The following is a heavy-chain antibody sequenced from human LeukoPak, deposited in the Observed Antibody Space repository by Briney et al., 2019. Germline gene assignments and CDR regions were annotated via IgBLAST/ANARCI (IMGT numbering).Heavy chain of an antibody. CDR3: AKSGPYSGNDPYYYGMDV. CDR1: GYSCTGYY. V-gene: IGHV1-2*06. D-gene: IGHD3-10*01. CDR2: INCNGGGT. J-gene: IGHJ6*02. Sequence: ASVKVSCKASGYSCTGYYMHWVRQAPGQGPEWMGRINCNGGGTNYAQKFQGRVTMTRDTSISTVYLDLSSLRSDDTAVYYCAKSGPYSGNDPYYYGMDVWGQGTTVTVSS.